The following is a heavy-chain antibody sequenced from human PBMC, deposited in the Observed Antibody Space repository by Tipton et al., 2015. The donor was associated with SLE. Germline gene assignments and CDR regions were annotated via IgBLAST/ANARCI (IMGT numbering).Heavy chain of an antibody. CDR2: IEPDGSEE. Sequence: SLRLSCAASGFTFWTYTMNWVRQAPGKGLEWVAHIEPDGSEEFYVDSVRGRFIISRDNAKSSLYLQMNSLNAEDAAVYYCAREYQGSFYVNGAFDMWGQGTVVTVSS. CDR3: AREYQGSFYVNGAFDM. V-gene: IGHV3-7*01. CDR1: GFTFWTYT. D-gene: IGHD3-10*01. J-gene: IGHJ3*02.